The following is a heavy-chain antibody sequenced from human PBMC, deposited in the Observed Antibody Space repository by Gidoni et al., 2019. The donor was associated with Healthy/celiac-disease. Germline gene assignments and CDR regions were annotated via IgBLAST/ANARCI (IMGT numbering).Heavy chain of an antibody. D-gene: IGHD5-18*01. CDR1: GGSISSGSYY. V-gene: IGHV4-61*02. J-gene: IGHJ4*02. CDR3: ARDPDTAMVGSYFDY. Sequence: QVQLQESGPGLVKPSQTLSLTCTVSGGSISSGSYYWSWIRQPAGKGLEWIGRSYTSGSTNYNPSLKSRVTISVDTSKNQFSLKLSSVTAADTAVYYCARDPDTAMVGSYFDYWGQGTLVTVSS. CDR2: SYTSGST.